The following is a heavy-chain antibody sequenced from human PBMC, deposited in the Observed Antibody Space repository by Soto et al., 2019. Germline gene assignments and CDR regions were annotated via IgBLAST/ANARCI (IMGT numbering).Heavy chain of an antibody. V-gene: IGHV1-69*13. CDR3: ARNPPLRAKFDF. CDR2: IIPIFGTA. D-gene: IGHD3-10*01. Sequence: SVKLSCKASGVTFSSYAISSVRQAPGQGLEWMGGIIPIFGTANYAQKFQGRVTITADESTSTAYMELSSLRSEDTAVYYCARNPPLRAKFDFWGQGTLVTVSS. J-gene: IGHJ4*02. CDR1: GVTFSSYA.